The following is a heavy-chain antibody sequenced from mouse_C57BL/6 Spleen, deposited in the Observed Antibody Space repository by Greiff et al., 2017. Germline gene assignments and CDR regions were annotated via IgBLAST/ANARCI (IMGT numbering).Heavy chain of an antibody. CDR2: IDPEDGDT. CDR1: GFNIKDYY. Sequence: EVQLQQSGAELVRPGASVKLSCTASGFNIKDYYMHWVKQRPEQGLEWIGRIDPEDGDTEYAPKFQGKPTMTADTSSNTAYLQLCSLTSEDTAVYYCTTIYYYGSSSYWGQGTTLTVSS. D-gene: IGHD1-1*01. V-gene: IGHV14-1*01. J-gene: IGHJ2*01. CDR3: TTIYYYGSSSY.